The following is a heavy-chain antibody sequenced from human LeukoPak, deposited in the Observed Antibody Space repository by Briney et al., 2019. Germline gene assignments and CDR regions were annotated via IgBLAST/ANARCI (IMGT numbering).Heavy chain of an antibody. J-gene: IGHJ4*02. CDR3: ARVVLGYCTNGVCYYGGSFDY. CDR2: ISSSSSYI. V-gene: IGHV3-21*01. D-gene: IGHD2-8*01. Sequence: GGSLRLSCAASGFTFSSYSMNWVRQAPGKWLEWVSSISSSSSYIYYADSVKGRFTISRDNAKNSLYLQMNSLRAEDTAVYYCARVVLGYCTNGVCYYGGSFDYWGQGTLVTVSS. CDR1: GFTFSSYS.